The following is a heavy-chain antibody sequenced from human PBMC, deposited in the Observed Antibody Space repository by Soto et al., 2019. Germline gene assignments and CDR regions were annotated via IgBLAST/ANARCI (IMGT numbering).Heavy chain of an antibody. D-gene: IGHD3-3*01. CDR2: ISGSGGST. V-gene: IGHV3-23*01. CDR3: AKSDDFWSGYTHDFDY. CDR1: GFTFSSYA. J-gene: IGHJ4*02. Sequence: PGGSLRLSCAASGFTFSSYAMSWVRQAPGKGLEWVSAISGSGGSTYYADSVKGRFTISRDNSKNTLYLQMNSLRAEDTAVYYCAKSDDFWSGYTHDFDYWGQGTLVTVSS.